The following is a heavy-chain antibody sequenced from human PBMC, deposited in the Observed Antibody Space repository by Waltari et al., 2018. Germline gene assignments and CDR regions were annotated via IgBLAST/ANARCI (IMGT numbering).Heavy chain of an antibody. D-gene: IGHD3-10*01. J-gene: IGHJ4*02. CDR3: GSDIGPPGDKTRRAGAWV. CDR1: GFIFSSYG. V-gene: IGHV3-30*02. Sequence: QLHLLGSWEGVVQPGDSLRLSCAASGFIFSSYGMHWFRQAPGKGREWVAFIGYDGGVKDTEVSTQGRFVTPRDNLKNPWYQQMIQRTTEDKGVDHGGSDIGPPGDKTRRAGAWVWGQGSLVTGTS. CDR2: IGYDGGVK.